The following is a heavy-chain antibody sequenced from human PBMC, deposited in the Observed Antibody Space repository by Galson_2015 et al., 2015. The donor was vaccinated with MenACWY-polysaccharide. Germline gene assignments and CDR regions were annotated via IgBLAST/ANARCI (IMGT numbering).Heavy chain of an antibody. V-gene: IGHV7-4-1*02. CDR1: GYTFTSYA. CDR2: INTNTGNP. J-gene: IGHJ6*02. CDR3: ARASFDDSSGDHYYYYGMDV. Sequence: SVKVSCKASGYTFTSYAMNWVRQALGQGLEWMGWINTNTGNPTYAQGFTGRFVFSLDTSVSTAYLQISSLKAEDTAVYYCARASFDDSSGDHYYYYGMDVWGQGTTVTISS. D-gene: IGHD3-22*01.